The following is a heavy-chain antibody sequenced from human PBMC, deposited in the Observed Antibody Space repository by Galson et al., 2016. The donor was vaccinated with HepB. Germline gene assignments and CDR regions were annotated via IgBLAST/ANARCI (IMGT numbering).Heavy chain of an antibody. V-gene: IGHV3-23*01. Sequence: SLRLSCAASGFTFSSYAMSWVRQAPGKGLEWVSTMTDSGGSTYYADSVKGRFTISRDNSKNTLFLQMNSQRVEDKDMYYCAKRTSHDYGALLDYWGQGTLVTVSS. CDR3: AKRTSHDYGALLDY. CDR1: GFTFSSYA. D-gene: IGHD4-17*01. CDR2: MTDSGGST. J-gene: IGHJ4*02.